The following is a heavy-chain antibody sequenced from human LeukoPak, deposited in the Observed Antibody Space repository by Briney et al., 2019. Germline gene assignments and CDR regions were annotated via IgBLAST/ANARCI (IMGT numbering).Heavy chain of an antibody. Sequence: PGGSLRLSCAASGFTLSDYYMSWIRQAPGKGLEWVSYISSSGSTIYYADSVKGRFTISRDNAKNSLYLQMNSLRAVDTAVYYCARCVARSGGSCYFEFWGQGTLVTVSS. V-gene: IGHV3-11*01. CDR3: ARCVARSGGSCYFEF. CDR1: GFTLSDYY. CDR2: ISSSGSTI. D-gene: IGHD2-15*01. J-gene: IGHJ4*02.